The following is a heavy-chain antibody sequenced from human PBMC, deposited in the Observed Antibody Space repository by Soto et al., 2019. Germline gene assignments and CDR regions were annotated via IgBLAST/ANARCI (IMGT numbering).Heavy chain of an antibody. V-gene: IGHV1-2*04. CDR2: INPNSGGT. J-gene: IGHJ6*02. CDR1: GYTFTGYY. Sequence: ASVKVSCKASGYTFTGYYMHWVRQAPGQGLEWMGWINPNSGGTNYAQKFQGWVTMTRDTSISTAYMELSRLRSDDTAVYYCARWRYYYDSSGDLRTDYYGMDVWGQGTTVTVSS. CDR3: ARWRYYYDSSGDLRTDYYGMDV. D-gene: IGHD3-22*01.